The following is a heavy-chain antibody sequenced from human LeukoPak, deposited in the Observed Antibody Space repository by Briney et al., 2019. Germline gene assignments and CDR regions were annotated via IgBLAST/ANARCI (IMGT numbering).Heavy chain of an antibody. Sequence: GGSLRLSCSASGFTFSSYAMHWVRQAPGKGLEYVSVISSNGGSTYYPDSVKGRFTISRGNSKNTLYLQMSSLRPEDTAVYYCVKGGVAVAGTGNWFDPWGQGTLVIVSS. CDR3: VKGGVAVAGTGNWFDP. D-gene: IGHD6-19*01. V-gene: IGHV3-64D*06. CDR2: ISSNGGST. J-gene: IGHJ5*02. CDR1: GFTFSSYA.